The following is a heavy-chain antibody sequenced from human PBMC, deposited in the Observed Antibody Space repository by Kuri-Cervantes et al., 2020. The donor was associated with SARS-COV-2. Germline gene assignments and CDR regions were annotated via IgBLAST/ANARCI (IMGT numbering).Heavy chain of an antibody. Sequence: GGSLRLSCSASGFTFSSYAMHWVRQAPGKGLEWVSAISGSGGSTYYADSVKGRFTISRDNSKNTLYLQMNSLRAEDTAVYYCAKMSVYNWNDGDFDYWGQGTLVTVSS. D-gene: IGHD1-1*01. CDR2: ISGSGGST. CDR1: GFTFSSYA. CDR3: AKMSVYNWNDGDFDY. V-gene: IGHV3-23*01. J-gene: IGHJ4*02.